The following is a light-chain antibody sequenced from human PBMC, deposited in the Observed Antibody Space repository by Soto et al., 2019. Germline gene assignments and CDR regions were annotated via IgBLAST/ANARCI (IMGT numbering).Light chain of an antibody. CDR3: QAWDSSTDPLEV. CDR2: QDS. Sequence: SYELTQPPSVSVSPGQTASITCSGDKLGDKYACWYQQKPGQSPVLVIYQDSKRPSGIPERFSGSNSGNTATLTISGTQAMDEADYYCQAWDSSTDPLEVFGGGTKLTVL. J-gene: IGLJ2*01. CDR1: KLGDKY. V-gene: IGLV3-1*01.